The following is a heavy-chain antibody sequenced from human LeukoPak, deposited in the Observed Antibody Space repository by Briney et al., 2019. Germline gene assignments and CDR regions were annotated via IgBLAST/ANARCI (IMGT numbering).Heavy chain of an antibody. D-gene: IGHD2-15*01. CDR1: GCTFATYG. V-gene: IGHV1-18*01. Sequence: ASVKVSCKTSGCTFATYGISWVRQAPGQGLEWMGWINTYNGNTNHAQKFQDRVTMTTDTDTSTAYMELRSLRSDDTAVFYCARVPSLHCSDGNCLLGPGYFADWGQGTLVTVSS. CDR2: INTYNGNT. CDR3: ARVPSLHCSDGNCLLGPGYFAD. J-gene: IGHJ4*03.